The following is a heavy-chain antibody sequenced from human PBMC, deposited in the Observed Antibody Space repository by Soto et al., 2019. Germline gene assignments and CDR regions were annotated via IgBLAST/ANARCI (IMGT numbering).Heavy chain of an antibody. D-gene: IGHD4-17*01. V-gene: IGHV3-30*18. J-gene: IGHJ4*02. CDR1: GFTFSSYG. Sequence: QVQLVESGGGVVQPGRSLRLSCAASGFTFSSYGMHWVRQAPGKGLEWVAVISYDGSYQYYPDSVKGRFTISRDNSKNTLYLQMHSLRPEDRAVYYCAKDRSTVTYDFDYWGQGTLVTVSS. CDR2: ISYDGSYQ. CDR3: AKDRSTVTYDFDY.